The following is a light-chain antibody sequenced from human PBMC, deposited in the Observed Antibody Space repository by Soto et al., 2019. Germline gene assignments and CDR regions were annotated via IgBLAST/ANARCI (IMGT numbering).Light chain of an antibody. CDR1: RDVYINA. CDR2: GAS. J-gene: IGKJ4*01. Sequence: VVLKQSPATLSLSPGEPATLSCRASRDVYINALAWYQQKPGRTPTLLIYGASTRATGIPDRFSATGSGTEFSLTINSLQAEDFAVYYCQPYNNWPLTFGGGTKVDI. V-gene: IGKV3D-15*01. CDR3: QPYNNWPLT.